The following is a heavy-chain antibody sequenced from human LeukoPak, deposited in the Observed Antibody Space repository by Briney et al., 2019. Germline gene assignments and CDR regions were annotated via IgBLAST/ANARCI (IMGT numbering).Heavy chain of an antibody. J-gene: IGHJ4*02. D-gene: IGHD6-19*01. CDR1: GGSFSGYY. CDR2: INHSGST. V-gene: IGHV4-34*01. CDR3: ARDVEGSGWRIDY. Sequence: PSETLSLTCAVYGGSFSGYYWSWIRQPPGKGLEWIGEINHSGSTNYNPSLKSRVTISVDTPKNQFSLKLSSVTAADTAVYYCARDVEGSGWRIDYWGQGTLVTVSS.